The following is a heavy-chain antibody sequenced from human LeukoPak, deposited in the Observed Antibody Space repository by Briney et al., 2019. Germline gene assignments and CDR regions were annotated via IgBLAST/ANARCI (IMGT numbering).Heavy chain of an antibody. V-gene: IGHV4-39*07. D-gene: IGHD4-17*01. J-gene: IGHJ6*02. Sequence: PSETLSLTCTVSGGSISSSSYYWGWIRQPPGKGLEWIGTIYYSGSTYYNPSLKSRVTVSVDKSKNQFSLKLSSVTAADTAVYYCARVKADYGDPGEYYYYGMDVWGQGTTVTVSS. CDR2: IYYSGST. CDR1: GGSISSSSYY. CDR3: ARVKADYGDPGEYYYYGMDV.